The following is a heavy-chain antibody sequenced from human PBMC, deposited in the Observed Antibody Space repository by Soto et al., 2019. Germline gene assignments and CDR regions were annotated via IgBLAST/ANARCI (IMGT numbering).Heavy chain of an antibody. Sequence: QVQLVQSGAEVKKPGASMKVSCKASGYTFTNYGITWVRQAPGQGLEWMGWISAYNGNTNYAQNRQGRVTMTTDTSTSTAYMELRSLRSDDTAVYYCARGGGQLWFAQSAFDIWGQGTMVTVSS. CDR2: ISAYNGNT. D-gene: IGHD5-18*01. V-gene: IGHV1-18*01. CDR1: GYTFTNYG. J-gene: IGHJ3*02. CDR3: ARGGGQLWFAQSAFDI.